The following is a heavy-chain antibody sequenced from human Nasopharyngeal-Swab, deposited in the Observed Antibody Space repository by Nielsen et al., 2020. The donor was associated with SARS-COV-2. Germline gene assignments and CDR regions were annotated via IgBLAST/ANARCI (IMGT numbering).Heavy chain of an antibody. Sequence: WIRQPPGKGLEWIGESYHSGSTNHNPSLKSRVTISVDKSKNQFSLKLSSVTAADTAVYYCARVSILKVVVVGYYYYMDVWGKGTTVTVSS. D-gene: IGHD2-15*01. J-gene: IGHJ6*03. CDR3: ARVSILKVVVVGYYYYMDV. V-gene: IGHV4-4*02. CDR2: SYHSGST.